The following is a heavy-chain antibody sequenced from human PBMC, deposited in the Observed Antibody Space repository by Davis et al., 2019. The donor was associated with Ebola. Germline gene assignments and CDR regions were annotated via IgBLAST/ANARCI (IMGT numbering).Heavy chain of an antibody. CDR2: ISTTSRTI. CDR1: GFDFPNYN. J-gene: IGHJ4*02. D-gene: IGHD3-10*01. V-gene: IGHV3-48*02. CDR3: ARSSYYAGSGTFYSFDY. Sequence: LSLTCASSGFDFPNYNINCVRHAPGKGLEWVAYISTTSRTIYYADSAKGRFTISRHNAKNSLYLQMNSLRDEDTAMYYCARSSYYAGSGTFYSFDYWGQGTLITVSS.